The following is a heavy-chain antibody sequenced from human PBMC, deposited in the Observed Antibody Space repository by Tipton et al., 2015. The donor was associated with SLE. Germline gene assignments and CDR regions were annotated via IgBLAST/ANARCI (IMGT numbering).Heavy chain of an antibody. Sequence: SLRLSCAASGFTFSDYYMSWIRQAPGKGLEWVSYISSSGSTIYYADSVKGRFTISRDNAKNSLYLQMNSLRAEDTAVYYCARFCRTVYCSSTSWLNLAFDIWGQWTMVTVSS. CDR3: ARFCRTVYCSSTSWLNLAFDI. CDR1: GFTFSDYY. D-gene: IGHD2-2*01. V-gene: IGHV3-11*01. CDR2: ISSSGSTI. J-gene: IGHJ3*02.